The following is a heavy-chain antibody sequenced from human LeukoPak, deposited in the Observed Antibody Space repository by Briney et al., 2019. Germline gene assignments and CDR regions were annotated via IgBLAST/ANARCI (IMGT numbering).Heavy chain of an antibody. D-gene: IGHD3-22*01. CDR2: ISGSGYST. CDR1: GFTFSIYA. Sequence: GGSLRLSCAASGFTFSIYAMSWVRQAPGKGLEWVSAISGSGYSTFYADSVKGRFTISRDNSKNTLYLQMNSLRAEDTAVYYCAPGRKYYYDSSGYNYWGQGTLVTVSS. V-gene: IGHV3-23*01. J-gene: IGHJ4*02. CDR3: APGRKYYYDSSGYNY.